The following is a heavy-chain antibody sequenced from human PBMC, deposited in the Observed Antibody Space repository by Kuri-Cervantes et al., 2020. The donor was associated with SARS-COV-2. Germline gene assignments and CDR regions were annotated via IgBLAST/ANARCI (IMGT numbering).Heavy chain of an antibody. CDR2: ISYDGRKK. Sequence: GGSLRLSCTASGFNFSRTDMRWVRQTPGRGLEWVAIISYDGRKKKCVPSGKGRFTISRDNSQNTLYLQVKSLKSEDTAIYYCAEDRFGVHDCWGQGTLVTVSS. CDR1: GFNFSRTD. D-gene: IGHD2-8*01. J-gene: IGHJ4*02. V-gene: IGHV3-30*18. CDR3: AEDRFGVHDC.